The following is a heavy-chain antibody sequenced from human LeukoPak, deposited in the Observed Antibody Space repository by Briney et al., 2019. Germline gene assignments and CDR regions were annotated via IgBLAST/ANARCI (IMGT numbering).Heavy chain of an antibody. CDR2: IYYSGST. J-gene: IGHJ4*02. D-gene: IGHD2-2*01. CDR3: ARALPAAAIPGGGGYFDY. V-gene: IGHV4-39*07. CDR1: GGSISSSSYY. Sequence: SETLSLTCTVSGGSISSSSYYWGWMRQPPGKGLEWIGSIYYSGSTYYNPSLKSRVTISVDTSKNQFSLKLSSVTAADTAVYYCARALPAAAIPGGGGYFDYWGQGTLVTVSS.